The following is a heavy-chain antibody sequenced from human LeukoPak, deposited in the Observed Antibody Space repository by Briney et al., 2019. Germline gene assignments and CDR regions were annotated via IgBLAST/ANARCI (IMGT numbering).Heavy chain of an antibody. V-gene: IGHV1-2*02. D-gene: IGHD3-22*01. J-gene: IGHJ4*02. CDR1: GYTFTGYY. Sequence: ASVKVSCTASGYTFTGYYLHWVRQAPGQGLEWMGWINANHGGTNYAQQFQGRVTMTRDTSISTAYMELSRLRSDDAAVYYCARHRDFDSTGYYYPLFDYWGQGTLVTVSS. CDR3: ARHRDFDSTGYYYPLFDY. CDR2: INANHGGT.